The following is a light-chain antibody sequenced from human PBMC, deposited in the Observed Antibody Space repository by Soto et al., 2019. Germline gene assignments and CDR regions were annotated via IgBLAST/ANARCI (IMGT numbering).Light chain of an antibody. CDR3: SSYTSSSTLV. Sequence: QSVLTQPASVSGSLGQSITISCTGTSSDIGLYNYVSWFQHHPGKAPRLIIYEVTYRPSGVSNRFSGSKSGNTASLTISGLQAEDEADYYCSSYTSSSTLVLGGGTKLTVL. V-gene: IGLV2-14*01. CDR1: SSDIGLYNY. CDR2: EVT. J-gene: IGLJ3*02.